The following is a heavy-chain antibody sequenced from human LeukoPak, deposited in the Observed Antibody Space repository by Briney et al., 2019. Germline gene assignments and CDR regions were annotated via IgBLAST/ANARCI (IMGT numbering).Heavy chain of an antibody. D-gene: IGHD2-15*01. J-gene: IGHJ4*02. Sequence: PGRSLRLSCAASGFTFSSYGMHWVRQAPGKGLEWVAVISYDGSNKYYADSVKGRFTISRDNSKNTLYLQMNSLRAEDTAVYYCASPRYCSGGSCLYYPFDYWGQGTLVTVSS. CDR1: GFTFSSYG. V-gene: IGHV3-30*03. CDR2: ISYDGSNK. CDR3: ASPRYCSGGSCLYYPFDY.